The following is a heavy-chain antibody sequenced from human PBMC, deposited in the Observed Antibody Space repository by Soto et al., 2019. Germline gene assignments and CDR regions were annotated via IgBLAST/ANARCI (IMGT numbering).Heavy chain of an antibody. J-gene: IGHJ6*02. CDR3: AKAIVGYYSSGWFGYGDYYGMDV. D-gene: IGHD6-19*01. CDR2: ISGSGGST. CDR1: GFTFSSYA. V-gene: IGHV3-23*01. Sequence: EVQLLESGGGLAQPGGSLRLSCAASGFTFSSYAMSWVRQAPGKGLEWVSAISGSGGSTYYADSVKGRFTISRDNSKITLYLQMNSLRAEDTAVYYCAKAIVGYYSSGWFGYGDYYGMDVWGQGTTVTVSS.